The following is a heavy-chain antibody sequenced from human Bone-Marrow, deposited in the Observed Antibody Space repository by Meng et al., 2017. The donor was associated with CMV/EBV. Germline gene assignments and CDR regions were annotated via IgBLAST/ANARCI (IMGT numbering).Heavy chain of an antibody. CDR1: GFTFSSYS. V-gene: IGHV3-21*01. Sequence: GGSLRLSCAASGFTFSSYSMNWVRQAPGKGLEWVSSISSSSSYIYYADSVKGRFTISRDNAKNSPYLQMNSLRAEDTAVYYCARDQGGSSTSCYIYPARCGDGMDVWGQGTTVTGSS. CDR3: ARDQGGSSTSCYIYPARCGDGMDV. D-gene: IGHD2-2*02. J-gene: IGHJ6*01. CDR2: ISSSSSYI.